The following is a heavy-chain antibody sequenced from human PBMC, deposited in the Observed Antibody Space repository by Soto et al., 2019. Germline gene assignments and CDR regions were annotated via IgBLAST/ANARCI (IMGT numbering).Heavy chain of an antibody. J-gene: IGHJ4*02. D-gene: IGHD1-26*01. Sequence: QVQLVQSGAEVKKPGASVKVSCKASGYTFTSYYIHWVRQAPGQGLEWMGILNPSGGRTNYAQKFQGRVTMTKDTSTSTVFMELSRLRSEDTAVYYCARGKSGSLPVEYWGQGTLVTVSS. V-gene: IGHV1-46*01. CDR1: GYTFTSYY. CDR2: LNPSGGRT. CDR3: ARGKSGSLPVEY.